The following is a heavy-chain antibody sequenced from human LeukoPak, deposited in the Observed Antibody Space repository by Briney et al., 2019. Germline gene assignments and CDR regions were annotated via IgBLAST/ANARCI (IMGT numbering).Heavy chain of an antibody. D-gene: IGHD6-13*01. CDR1: GYSFTSYW. Sequence: GESLKIPCKGSGYSFTSYWIGWVRQMPGKGLEWMGIIYPGDSGTRYSPSFQGQVTISADKSISTAYLQWSSLKASDTALYYCARLAEIAAAAAPDYWGQGTLVTVSS. J-gene: IGHJ4*02. CDR3: ARLAEIAAAAAPDY. V-gene: IGHV5-51*01. CDR2: IYPGDSGT.